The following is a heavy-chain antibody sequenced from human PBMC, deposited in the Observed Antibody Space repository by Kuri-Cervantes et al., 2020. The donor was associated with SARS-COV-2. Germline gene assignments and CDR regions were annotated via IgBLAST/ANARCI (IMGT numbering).Heavy chain of an antibody. CDR3: ARDKGSGSYRWFDP. CDR1: GVSVSGGTYY. CDR2: IYTSGST. J-gene: IGHJ5*02. D-gene: IGHD1-26*01. Sequence: LRLSCDVPGVSVSGGTYYWSWTRQPAGKGLEWIGRIYTSGSTNYNPPLKSRVTMSVDTSKNQFSLKLSSVTAADTAVYYCARDKGSGSYRWFDPWGQGTLVTVSS. V-gene: IGHV4-61*02.